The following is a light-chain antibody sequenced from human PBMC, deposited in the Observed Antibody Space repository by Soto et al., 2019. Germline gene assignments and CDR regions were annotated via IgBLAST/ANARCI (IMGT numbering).Light chain of an antibody. J-gene: IGKJ2*02. CDR1: QSIGSY. V-gene: IGKV1-9*01. CDR2: AAS. Sequence: DIQLTQSPSFLSASVGDRATISCRASQSIGSYLAWYQQKPGQAPRLLIYAASILPSGVPSRFSGSGSGTEVTPTISLLQHEDFATYYCQQLNSYPCTFGQGTKLEIK. CDR3: QQLNSYPCT.